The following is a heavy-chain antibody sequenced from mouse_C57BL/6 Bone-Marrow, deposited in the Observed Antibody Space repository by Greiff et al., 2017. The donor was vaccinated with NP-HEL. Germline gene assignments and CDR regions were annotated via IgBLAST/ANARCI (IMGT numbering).Heavy chain of an antibody. J-gene: IGHJ4*01. Sequence: QVQLQQPGAELVKPGASVKVSCKASGYTFTSYWMHWVKQRPGQGLEWIGRIHPSDSDTNYNQKFKGKATLTVDKSSSTAYMQLSSLTSEDSAVYYCAMGNDGYCPYAMDYWGQGTSVTVSA. V-gene: IGHV1-74*01. CDR2: IHPSDSDT. D-gene: IGHD2-3*01. CDR3: AMGNDGYCPYAMDY. CDR1: GYTFTSYW.